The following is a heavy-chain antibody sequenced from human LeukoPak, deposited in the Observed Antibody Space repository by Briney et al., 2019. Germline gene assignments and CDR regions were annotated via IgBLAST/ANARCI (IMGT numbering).Heavy chain of an antibody. V-gene: IGHV3-48*01. D-gene: IGHD2-2*01. CDR3: AKGVVVVPAALVPPYYYYYYMDV. J-gene: IGHJ6*03. CDR2: ISGSSSTI. CDR1: GFTFNIYS. Sequence: GGSLRLSCAASGFTFNIYSMNWVRQAPGKGLEWVSYISGSSSTIYYADSVKGRFIISRDNSKNTLYLQMNSLRAEDTAVYYCAKGVVVVPAALVPPYYYYYYMDVWGKGTTVTVSS.